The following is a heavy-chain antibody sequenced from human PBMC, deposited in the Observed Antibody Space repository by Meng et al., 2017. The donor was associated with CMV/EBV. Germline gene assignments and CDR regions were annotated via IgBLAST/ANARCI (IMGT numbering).Heavy chain of an antibody. J-gene: IGHJ4*02. Sequence: QGRWHEPGPGLVKPYRTLSLTCTVSGGSISSGDYYWSWIRQPPGKGLEWIGYIYYSGSTYYNPSLKSRVTISVDTSKNQFSLKLSSVTAAGTAVYYCARVGRTSCYDYWGQGTLVTVSS. CDR2: IYYSGST. CDR1: GGSISSGDYY. CDR3: ARVGRTSCYDY. D-gene: IGHD2-2*01. V-gene: IGHV4-30-4*08.